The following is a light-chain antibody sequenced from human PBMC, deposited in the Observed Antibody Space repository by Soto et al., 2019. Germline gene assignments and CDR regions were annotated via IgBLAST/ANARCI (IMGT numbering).Light chain of an antibody. V-gene: IGLV2-14*01. CDR1: SSDVGGFEY. CDR3: GSITRSSTSV. J-gene: IGLJ1*01. CDR2: DVT. Sequence: QSVLSQPASVSVSPGQSITISCTGTSSDVGGFEYVSWYQHQPGKAPKLIIYDVTKRPSGVSNRFSGPKSGNTASLTISGIQAEDEGDYYCGSITRSSTSVFGTGTKVTVL.